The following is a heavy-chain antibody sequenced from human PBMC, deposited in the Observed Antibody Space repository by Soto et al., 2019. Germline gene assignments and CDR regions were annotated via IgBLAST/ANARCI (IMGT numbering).Heavy chain of an antibody. CDR1: GDSINNTYW. J-gene: IGHJ6*02. CDR3: ARGVFFNTDHCWGDFHYYKIDA. D-gene: IGHD2-21*02. CDR2: IYHTGGR. V-gene: IGHV4-4*02. Sequence: SETLSLTCFVSGDSINNTYWWSWVRQAPEKGLEWIGEIYHTGGRSYMPSLRGRITLSVDTSKNQFSLKLTSVTAADTAVYYCARGVFFNTDHCWGDFHYYKIDAWAQGTAATVPS.